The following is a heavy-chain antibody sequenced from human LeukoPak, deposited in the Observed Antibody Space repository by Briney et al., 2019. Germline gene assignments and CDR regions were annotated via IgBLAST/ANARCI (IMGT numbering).Heavy chain of an antibody. CDR3: ARVGGVVLRFLGNWFDP. V-gene: IGHV4-31*03. CDR1: GGSISSSGYY. J-gene: IGHJ5*02. D-gene: IGHD3-3*01. Sequence: SSETLSLTCTVSGGSISSSGYYWSWIRQHPGKGLEWIGYIYYSGSTYYNPSLKSRVTISVDTSKNQFSLKLSSVTAADTAVYYCARVGGVVLRFLGNWFDPWGQGTLVTVSS. CDR2: IYYSGST.